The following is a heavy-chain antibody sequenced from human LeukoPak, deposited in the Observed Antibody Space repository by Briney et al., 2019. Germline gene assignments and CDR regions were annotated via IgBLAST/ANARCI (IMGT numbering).Heavy chain of an antibody. CDR1: GFTFSSYS. V-gene: IGHV3-21*01. D-gene: IGHD3-22*01. CDR2: ISSSSSYI. CDR3: ARDDTYYYDSSGYSFDY. Sequence: SGGSLRLSCAASGFTFSSYSMNWVRQAPGKGLEWVSSISSSSSYIYYADSVKGRFTISRDNAKDSLYLQMNSLRAEDTAVYYCARDDTYYYDSSGYSFDYWGQGTLVTVSS. J-gene: IGHJ4*02.